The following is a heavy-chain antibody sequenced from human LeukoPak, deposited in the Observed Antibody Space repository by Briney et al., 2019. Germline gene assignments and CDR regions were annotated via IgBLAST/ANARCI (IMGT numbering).Heavy chain of an antibody. CDR2: IYYSGST. Sequence: SETLSLTCTVSGGSISSYYWSWIRQAAWKGLEWIGYIYYSGSTNYNPSLKSRVTISVDTSKNQFSLKLTSVTAADTAVYYCARGGAGRLGYWGQGTLVTVSS. CDR1: GGSISSYY. V-gene: IGHV4-59*01. CDR3: ARGGAGRLGY. J-gene: IGHJ4*02. D-gene: IGHD3-10*01.